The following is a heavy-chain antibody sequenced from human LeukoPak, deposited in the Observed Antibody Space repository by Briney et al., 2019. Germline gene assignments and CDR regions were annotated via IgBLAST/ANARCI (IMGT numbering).Heavy chain of an antibody. Sequence: ASVKVSCKASGYTFTGYYMHWVRQAPGQGLEWMGWNNPNSGGTNYAQKFQGRVTMTRDTSISTAYMELSRLRSDDTAVYYCARSPVAGTPWFNPWGQGTLVTVSS. CDR2: NNPNSGGT. CDR3: ARSPVAGTPWFNP. CDR1: GYTFTGYY. V-gene: IGHV1-2*02. D-gene: IGHD6-19*01. J-gene: IGHJ5*02.